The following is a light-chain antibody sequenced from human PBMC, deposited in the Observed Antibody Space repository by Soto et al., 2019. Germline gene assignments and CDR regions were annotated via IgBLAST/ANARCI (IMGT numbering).Light chain of an antibody. Sequence: DIVMTQSPDSLAVSLGDRATINCKSSQNLLYSSTNKNYLAWYQQRPGQPPKLLIHWASTRESGVPDRFSGSGSGTDFTLTISSLQAEDVAVYYCQQYYSTPPTFGGGTKVEIK. V-gene: IGKV4-1*01. CDR2: WAS. CDR3: QQYYSTPPT. J-gene: IGKJ4*01. CDR1: QNLLYSSTNKNY.